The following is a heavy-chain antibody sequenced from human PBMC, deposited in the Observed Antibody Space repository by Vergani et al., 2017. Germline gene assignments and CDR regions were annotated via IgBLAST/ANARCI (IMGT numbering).Heavy chain of an antibody. Sequence: QVQLQESGPGLVKPPGTLSPPCAVSCDSISSNNFWTWVRQPPGKGLEWIGEICHTEDTKYSPSLKSRVTVSVDESRNLFSLRLNSVTAADTAVYYCATIGYRRWGYYFDYWGQGILVTVSS. CDR2: ICHTEDT. V-gene: IGHV4-4*03. J-gene: IGHJ4*02. CDR1: CDSISSNNF. D-gene: IGHD2-2*02. CDR3: ATIGYRRWGYYFDY.